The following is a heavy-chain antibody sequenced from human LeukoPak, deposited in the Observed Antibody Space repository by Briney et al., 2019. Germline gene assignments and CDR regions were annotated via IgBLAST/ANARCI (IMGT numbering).Heavy chain of an antibody. Sequence: KPSETLSLTCTVSGGSISSSSYYWGWIRQPPGKGLEWIGRIYTSGSTNYNPSLKSRVTISVDTSKNQFSLKLSSVTAADTAVYYCAKAEGYDFLSGYLFDYWGQGTLVTVSS. CDR1: GGSISSSSYY. V-gene: IGHV4-61*02. CDR3: AKAEGYDFLSGYLFDY. J-gene: IGHJ4*02. D-gene: IGHD3-3*01. CDR2: IYTSGST.